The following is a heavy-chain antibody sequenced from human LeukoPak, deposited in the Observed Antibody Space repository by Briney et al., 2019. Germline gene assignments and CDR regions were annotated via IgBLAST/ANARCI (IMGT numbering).Heavy chain of an antibody. V-gene: IGHV3-7*01. Sequence: PGGSLRLSCAASGFTFRTQWMTWVRQAPGKGLEWVANIKQDGSEKYYVDSVKGRFTISKDNAKYSLFLQMNSLRVEDTAVYYCARGGSSSSWLWVDWGQGTLVTVSS. D-gene: IGHD6-13*01. CDR3: ARGGSSSSWLWVD. CDR2: IKQDGSEK. J-gene: IGHJ4*02. CDR1: GFTFRTQW.